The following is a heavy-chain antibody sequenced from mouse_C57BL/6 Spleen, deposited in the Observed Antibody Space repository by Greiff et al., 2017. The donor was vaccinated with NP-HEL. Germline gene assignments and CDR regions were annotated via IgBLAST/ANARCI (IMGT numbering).Heavy chain of an antibody. CDR1: GYTFTDYE. D-gene: IGHD1-2*01. J-gene: IGHJ3*01. CDR2: IDPETGGT. Sequence: VQLQQSGAELVRPGASVTLSCKASGYTFTDYEMHWVKQTPVHGLEWIGAIDPETGGTAYNQKFKGKAILTADKSSSTAYMELRSLTSEDYAVYYCTREGGYYGRGGAYWGQGTLVTVSA. CDR3: TREGGYYGRGGAY. V-gene: IGHV1-15*01.